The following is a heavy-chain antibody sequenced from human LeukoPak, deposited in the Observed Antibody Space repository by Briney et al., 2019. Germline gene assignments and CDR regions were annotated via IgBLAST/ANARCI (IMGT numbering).Heavy chain of an antibody. CDR2: ISSSGSTI. CDR3: AREGRYYYDSSGYSD. J-gene: IGHJ4*02. Sequence: GGSLRLSCAASGFTFSDDYMSWIRQAPGKGLEWVSYISSSGSTIYYADSVKGRFTISRDNAKNSLYLQMNSLRAEDTAVYYCAREGRYYYDSSGYSDWGQGTLVTVSS. V-gene: IGHV3-11*01. D-gene: IGHD3-22*01. CDR1: GFTFSDDY.